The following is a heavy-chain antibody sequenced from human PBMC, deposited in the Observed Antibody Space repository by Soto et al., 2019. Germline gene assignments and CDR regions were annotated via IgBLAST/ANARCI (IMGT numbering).Heavy chain of an antibody. V-gene: IGHV3-30*18. CDR1: GLTFNTYG. D-gene: IGHD3-3*01. CDR3: ANGPYDGTCYMDV. Sequence: QVQLVESGGGVVQPGRSLSLSCAASGLTFNTYGMHWVRQAPGKGLEWVGVTTYDGSNTSYGDSVKGRFTITRDNSENTLFLQMNSLRAEDTAVYYGANGPYDGTCYMDVWGKGTTVTVSS. CDR2: TTYDGSNT. J-gene: IGHJ6*03.